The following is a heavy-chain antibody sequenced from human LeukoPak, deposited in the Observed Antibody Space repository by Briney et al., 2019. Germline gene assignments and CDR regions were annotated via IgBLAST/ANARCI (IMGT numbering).Heavy chain of an antibody. CDR3: ARGANWNDYFYYYMDV. V-gene: IGHV1-2*02. Sequence: ASVKVSCKASGYTFTGYYMHWVRQAPGQGLEWMGWINPNSGGTNYAQKFQGRVTMTRDTSISTAYMELSRLRSDDTAVYYCARGANWNDYFYYYMDVWGKGTTVTASS. J-gene: IGHJ6*03. D-gene: IGHD1-1*01. CDR1: GYTFTGYY. CDR2: INPNSGGT.